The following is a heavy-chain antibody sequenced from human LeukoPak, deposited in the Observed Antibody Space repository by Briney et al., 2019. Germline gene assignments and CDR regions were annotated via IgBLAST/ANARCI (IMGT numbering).Heavy chain of an antibody. CDR3: ARDISGYDWGAFDY. J-gene: IGHJ4*02. V-gene: IGHV1-69*05. CDR2: IIPIFGTA. D-gene: IGHD5-12*01. CDR1: GGTFSSYA. Sequence: SVKVSCKASGGTFSSYAISWVRQAPGQGLEWMGRIIPIFGTANYAQKFQGRVTITTDESTSTAYMGLSSLRSEDTAVYYCARDISGYDWGAFDYWGQGTLVTVSS.